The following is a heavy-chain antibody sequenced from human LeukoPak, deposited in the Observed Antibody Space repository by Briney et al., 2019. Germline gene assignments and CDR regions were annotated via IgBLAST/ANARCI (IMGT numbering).Heavy chain of an antibody. J-gene: IGHJ6*04. CDR3: ARLARLTLIRGVTGYHSLDV. D-gene: IGHD3-10*01. V-gene: IGHV4-59*01. CDR2: LLGSGST. Sequence: SLTPRLLGGGRLSSHYLLGSGSTNYNPSLKSRVTISVDASKNQFSLWLSSVTAADTAVYYCARLARLTLIRGVTGYHSLDVWGKGTKVTVSS.